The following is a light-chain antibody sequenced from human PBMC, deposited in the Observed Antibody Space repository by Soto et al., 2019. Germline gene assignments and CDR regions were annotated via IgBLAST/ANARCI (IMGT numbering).Light chain of an antibody. CDR2: SAS. V-gene: IGKV3-15*01. Sequence: EIVITQAPATLSASPGGRATLSCRASQSISDTLAWYQQKPVQAPRLLIYSASRGATGFPARFSGSGSGTEVTLTISSLQSEDFSVDYCQQYNNYSSLTFGGGTKVDIK. J-gene: IGKJ4*01. CDR3: QQYNNYSSLT. CDR1: QSISDT.